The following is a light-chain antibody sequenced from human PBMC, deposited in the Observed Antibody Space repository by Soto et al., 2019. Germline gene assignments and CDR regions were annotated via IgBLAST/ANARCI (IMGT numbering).Light chain of an antibody. CDR2: WAS. Sequence: DIVMTQSPDSLAVSLGERATINCKSSQSVLYSSNNKNYLAWYQQTPGQPPKLLIYWASTRESGVPDRFSGSGSGTDFTLTIRSLQAEDVAVYYCKQYYSTPVTFGQGTKVDIK. CDR3: KQYYSTPVT. CDR1: QSVLYSSNNKNY. J-gene: IGKJ1*01. V-gene: IGKV4-1*01.